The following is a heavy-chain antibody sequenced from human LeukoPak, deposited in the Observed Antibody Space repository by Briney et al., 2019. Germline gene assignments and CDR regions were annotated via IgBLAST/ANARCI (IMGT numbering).Heavy chain of an antibody. CDR1: GGSFSGYY. J-gene: IGHJ5*02. CDR3: ARSRMIVGPRWFDP. CDR2: IYYSGST. V-gene: IGHV4-59*01. Sequence: SETLSLTCAVCGGSFSGYYWSWIRQPPGKGLEWIGYIYYSGSTNYNPSLKSRVTISVDTSKNQFSLKLSSVTAADTAVYYCARSRMIVGPRWFDPWGQGTLVTVSS. D-gene: IGHD3-22*01.